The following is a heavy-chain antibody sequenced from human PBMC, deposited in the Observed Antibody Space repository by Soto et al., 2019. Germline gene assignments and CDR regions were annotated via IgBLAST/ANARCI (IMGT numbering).Heavy chain of an antibody. D-gene: IGHD6-19*01. V-gene: IGHV1-2*02. CDR1: GYTFTGYY. Sequence: SVKVSCKAAGYTFTGYYMHWVRQAPGQGLEWMGWINPNSGGTNYAQKFQGRVTMTRDTSISTAYMELSRLRSDDTAVYYCARDMDSSGWYSKYFDDWGQGTLVTVAS. J-gene: IGHJ4*02. CDR2: INPNSGGT. CDR3: ARDMDSSGWYSKYFDD.